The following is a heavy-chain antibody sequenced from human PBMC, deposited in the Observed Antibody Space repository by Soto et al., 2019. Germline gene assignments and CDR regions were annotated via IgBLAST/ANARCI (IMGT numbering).Heavy chain of an antibody. CDR3: ARDGSGSYYNSRPLSPRLYYYYGMDV. D-gene: IGHD3-10*01. Sequence: GGSLRLSCAASGFTVSSKYMSWVRQAPGKGLEWVSLIQSGGPTYYADSVKGRFTISRDTSENTVHLQMHSLRAEDTAVYYCARDGSGSYYNSRPLSPRLYYYYGMDVWAKGPRSPSP. CDR1: GFTVSSKY. V-gene: IGHV3-66*01. J-gene: IGHJ6*02. CDR2: IQSGGPT.